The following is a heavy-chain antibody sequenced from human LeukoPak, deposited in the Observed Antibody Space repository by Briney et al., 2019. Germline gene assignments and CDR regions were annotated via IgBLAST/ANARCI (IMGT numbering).Heavy chain of an antibody. D-gene: IGHD6-13*01. Sequence: GGSLRLSCAASGFTVSSNYMSWVRQAPGKGLEWVSVIYSGGSTYYADSVKGRFTISRDNSKNTLYLQMNSLRAEDTAVYYCARGSSYSSSWYPDYWGQGTLVTVSS. J-gene: IGHJ4*02. CDR3: ARGSSYSSSWYPDY. CDR1: GFTVSSNY. CDR2: IYSGGST. V-gene: IGHV3-53*01.